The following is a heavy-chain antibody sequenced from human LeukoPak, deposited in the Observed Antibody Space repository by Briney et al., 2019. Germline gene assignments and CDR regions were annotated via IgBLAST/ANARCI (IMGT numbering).Heavy chain of an antibody. CDR1: GFAFSTYG. J-gene: IGHJ4*02. Sequence: GGSLRLSCAASGFAFSTYGMHWVRQAPGKGLEWVAFISFDGSNKYFPGSVKGRFTISRDNSKNTLYLQVNSLRAEDTAVYYCAKGSPRGVEYWGQGTLVIVSS. CDR2: ISFDGSNK. V-gene: IGHV3-30*19. D-gene: IGHD2-8*01. CDR3: AKGSPRGVEY.